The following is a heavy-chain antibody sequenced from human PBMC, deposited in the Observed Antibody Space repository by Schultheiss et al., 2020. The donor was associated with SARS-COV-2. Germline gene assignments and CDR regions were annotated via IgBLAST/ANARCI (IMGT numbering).Heavy chain of an antibody. D-gene: IGHD2-21*01. CDR1: GYTFTSYG. CDR2: INPNSGGT. J-gene: IGHJ4*02. CDR3: ARARTSSLTYCGGDCYGSRVFDY. Sequence: ASVKVSCKASGYTFTSYGISWVRQAPGQGLEWMGWINPNSGGTNYAQKFQGRVTMTRDTSISTAYMELSRLRSDDTAVYYCARARTSSLTYCGGDCYGSRVFDYWGQGTLVTVSS. V-gene: IGHV1-2*02.